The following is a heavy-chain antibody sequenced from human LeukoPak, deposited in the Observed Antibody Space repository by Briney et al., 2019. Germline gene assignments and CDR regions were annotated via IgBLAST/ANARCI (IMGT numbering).Heavy chain of an antibody. J-gene: IGHJ4*02. D-gene: IGHD6-13*01. CDR2: INHSGST. Sequence: PSETLSLTCAVYGGSFSGYYWSWIRQPPGKGLEWIGEINHSGSTNYNPSLKSRVTISVDTSKNQFSLKLSSVTAADTAVYYCASCPIPGIASYYFDYWGQGTLVTVSS. CDR3: ASCPIPGIASYYFDY. CDR1: GGSFSGYY. V-gene: IGHV4-34*01.